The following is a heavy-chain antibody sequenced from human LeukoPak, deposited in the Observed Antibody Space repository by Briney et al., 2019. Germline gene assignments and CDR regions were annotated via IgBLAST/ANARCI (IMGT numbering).Heavy chain of an antibody. V-gene: IGHV3-30-3*01. D-gene: IGHD4-17*01. Sequence: GGSLRLSCVASGFTFSRYSLHWVRQAPGKGLEWVAIISYDGSIRYYAASVSGRFTISRDNSKNMLYLQMDSLRAEDTAVYYCTREAYGDLYFDYWGQGTLVTVSS. CDR1: GFTFSRYS. CDR2: ISYDGSIR. CDR3: TREAYGDLYFDY. J-gene: IGHJ4*02.